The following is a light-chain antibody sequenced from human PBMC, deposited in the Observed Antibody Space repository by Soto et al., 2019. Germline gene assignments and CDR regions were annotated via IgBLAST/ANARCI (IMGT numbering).Light chain of an antibody. Sequence: EMVMTQSPATLSVSPGERATLSCRASQNLSRNLAWYQQQPGQAPRLLIFYASTRATGITARFSGSGSGTDFTLTISCLQSEDFAVYYCQQYDKWPHTFGQGTKLEIK. CDR3: QQYDKWPHT. V-gene: IGKV3-15*01. CDR1: QNLSRN. CDR2: YAS. J-gene: IGKJ2*01.